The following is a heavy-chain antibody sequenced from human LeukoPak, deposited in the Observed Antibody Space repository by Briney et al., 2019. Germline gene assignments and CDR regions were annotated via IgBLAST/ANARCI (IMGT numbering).Heavy chain of an antibody. D-gene: IGHD6-19*01. J-gene: IGHJ4*02. CDR1: GGSISNYY. CDR2: IYTSGGT. Sequence: SETPSLTCTVSGGSISNYYWTWIRQPAGKGLEWIGRIYTSGGTKYNPSLKSRVTMSVDTSTNQFSLKLSSVTAADTAMYYCARAAEYSSGWYLFDFWGQGILVTVSA. CDR3: ARAAEYSSGWYLFDF. V-gene: IGHV4-4*07.